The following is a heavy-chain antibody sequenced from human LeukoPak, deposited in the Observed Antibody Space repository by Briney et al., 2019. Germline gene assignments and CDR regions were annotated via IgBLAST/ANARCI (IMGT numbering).Heavy chain of an antibody. J-gene: IGHJ4*02. CDR2: IKQDGSEK. Sequence: GGSLRLSCTASGFTFSNYWMTWVRQAPGKGLEWVASIKQDGSEKQYVGSVRGRFHISRDNAKNVLDLQMDSLTAEDTALYNCAKDIHYFQSDYWGQETLVTVSS. V-gene: IGHV3-7*01. CDR1: GFTFSNYW. CDR3: AKDIHYFQSDY. D-gene: IGHD3-10*01.